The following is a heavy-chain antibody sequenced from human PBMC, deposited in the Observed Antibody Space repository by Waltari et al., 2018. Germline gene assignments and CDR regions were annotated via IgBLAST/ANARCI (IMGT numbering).Heavy chain of an antibody. Sequence: QVQLQQWGAGLLKPSETLSLTCAVYGGSFSGYYWSWIRQPPGKGLEWIGEIHHSGSTNYNPSLKSRVTIAVDTSKNQFSLKLSSVTAADTAVYYCARGRITIFGVVKGYFDYWGQGTLVTVSS. D-gene: IGHD3-3*01. CDR2: IHHSGST. CDR1: GGSFSGYY. J-gene: IGHJ4*02. CDR3: ARGRITIFGVVKGYFDY. V-gene: IGHV4-34*01.